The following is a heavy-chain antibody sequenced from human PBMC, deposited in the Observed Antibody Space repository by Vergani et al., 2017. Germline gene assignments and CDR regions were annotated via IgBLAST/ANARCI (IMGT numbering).Heavy chain of an antibody. D-gene: IGHD2-2*01. CDR1: GFTFSSYE. V-gene: IGHV3-48*03. CDR3: ARGRRRGTIVVVPAAIEVEYDH. J-gene: IGHJ5*02. CDR2: ISSSGSTI. Sequence: EVQLLESGGGLVQPGGSLRLSCAASGFTFSSYEMNWVRQAPGKGLEWVSYISSSGSTIYYADSVKGRFTISRDNAKNSLYLQMNSLRAEDTAVYYCARGRRRGTIVVVPAAIEVEYDHWGQGTLVTVSS.